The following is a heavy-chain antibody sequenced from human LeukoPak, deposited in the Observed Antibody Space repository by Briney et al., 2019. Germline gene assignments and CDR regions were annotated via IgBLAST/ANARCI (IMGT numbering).Heavy chain of an antibody. Sequence: PSETLSLTCTVSGGSISSSSYYWGWIRQPPGKGLEWIGSIYYSGSTYYNPSLKSRVTISVDTSKNQFSLRLSSVTAADTAVYYCARHEYTGDNWFDPWGQGTLVTVSS. D-gene: IGHD2/OR15-2a*01. CDR1: GGSISSSSYY. CDR3: ARHEYTGDNWFDP. CDR2: IYYSGST. V-gene: IGHV4-39*01. J-gene: IGHJ5*02.